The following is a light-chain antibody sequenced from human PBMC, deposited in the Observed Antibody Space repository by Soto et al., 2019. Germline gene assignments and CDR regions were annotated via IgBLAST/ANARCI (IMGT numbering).Light chain of an antibody. CDR1: QSVSSF. CDR3: QQRSNWPLT. V-gene: IGKV3-11*01. J-gene: IGKJ4*01. CDR2: DAS. Sequence: EIVLTQSPATLSLSPGERATLSCRASQSVSSFLAWYQQKPGQAPRLLIYDASNRATGIPARFSGSGSGTDFTLTISSLAPEDFAIYYCQQRSNWPLTFGGGIKVEIK.